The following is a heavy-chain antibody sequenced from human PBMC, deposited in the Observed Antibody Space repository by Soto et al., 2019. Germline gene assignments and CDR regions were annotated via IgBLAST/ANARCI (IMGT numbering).Heavy chain of an antibody. Sequence: SVKVSCKASGGTFSSYAISWVQQAPGQGLEWMGGIIPIFGTANYAQKFQGRVTITADKSTSTAYMELSSLRSEDTAVYYCASAYNWNYESGMDVWGQGTTVTVSS. V-gene: IGHV1-69*06. CDR1: GGTFSSYA. D-gene: IGHD1-20*01. CDR3: ASAYNWNYESGMDV. CDR2: IIPIFGTA. J-gene: IGHJ6*02.